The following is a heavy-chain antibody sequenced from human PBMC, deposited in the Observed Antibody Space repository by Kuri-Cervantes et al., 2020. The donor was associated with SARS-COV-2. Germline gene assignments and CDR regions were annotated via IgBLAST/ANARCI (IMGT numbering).Heavy chain of an antibody. J-gene: IGHJ3*02. CDR1: GGTFSSYT. CDR2: IIPIFGTA. D-gene: IGHD6-25*01. CDR3: ARGRAAAYAFDI. Sequence: SVKVSCKASGGTFSSYTISWVRQAPGQGLEWMGGIIPIFGTANYAQKFQGRVTITADKSTSTAYMELSSLRSEDTAVYYCARGRAAAYAFDIWGQGTMVTDSS. V-gene: IGHV1-69*06.